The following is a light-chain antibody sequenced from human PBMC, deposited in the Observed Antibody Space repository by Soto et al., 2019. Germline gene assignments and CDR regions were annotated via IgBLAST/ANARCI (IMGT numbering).Light chain of an antibody. CDR1: QSVSSF. Sequence: EIVLTQSPATLSLSPGERATLSCRASQSVSSFLAWYQQKPGQAPRLLIYDASNRATGIPARSSGSGSGTDFTLTISSLEPEDVAVYYCQQGSNWPITFGQGTRLEIK. J-gene: IGKJ5*01. V-gene: IGKV3-11*01. CDR3: QQGSNWPIT. CDR2: DAS.